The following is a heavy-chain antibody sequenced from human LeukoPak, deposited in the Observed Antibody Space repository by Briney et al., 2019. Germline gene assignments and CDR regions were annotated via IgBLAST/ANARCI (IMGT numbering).Heavy chain of an antibody. V-gene: IGHV4-34*01. CDR3: AKEGYSS. D-gene: IGHD6-13*01. CDR1: GGSFSGYY. Sequence: PSETLSLTCAVYGGSFSGYYWSWIRQPPGKGLEWIGEINHSGSTNYNPYLNSRITIPVDTSKNQVSLKLSSVAAADTAVYYCAKEGYSSWGQGTLVTVSS. CDR2: INHSGST. J-gene: IGHJ4*02.